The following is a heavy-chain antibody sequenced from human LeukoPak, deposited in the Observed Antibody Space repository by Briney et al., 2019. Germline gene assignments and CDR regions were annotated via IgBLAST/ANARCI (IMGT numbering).Heavy chain of an antibody. J-gene: IGHJ4*02. Sequence: PGGSLRLSCAASGFTFSSYGMNWVRQAPGKGLEWVSSIISSSFYIDYADSVKGRFTISRDNAKNSLYLQMNSLRAEDTAVYHCARGRYGSGSYYNAHFDYWGQGTLVTVSS. V-gene: IGHV3-21*01. CDR3: ARGRYGSGSYYNAHFDY. CDR1: GFTFSSYG. CDR2: IISSSFYI. D-gene: IGHD3-10*01.